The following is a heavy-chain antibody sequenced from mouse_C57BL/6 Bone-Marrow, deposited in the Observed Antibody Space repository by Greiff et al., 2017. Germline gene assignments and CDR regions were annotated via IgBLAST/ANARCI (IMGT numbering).Heavy chain of an antibody. V-gene: IGHV1-7*01. J-gene: IGHJ3*01. D-gene: IGHD1-2*01. CDR2: INPSSGYT. CDR3: ARSFYGPAWFAY. CDR1: GYTFTSYW. Sequence: QVQLQQSGAELAKPGASVKLSCKASGYTFTSYWMHWVKQRPGQGLEWIGYINPSSGYTKYNQKFKNKATLTADKSSSTAYMQLSSLTYEDAAVYYCARSFYGPAWFAYWGQGTLVTVSA.